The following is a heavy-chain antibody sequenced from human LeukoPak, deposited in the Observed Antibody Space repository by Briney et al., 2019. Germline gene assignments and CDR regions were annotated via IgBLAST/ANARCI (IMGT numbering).Heavy chain of an antibody. V-gene: IGHV4-59*08. J-gene: IGHJ4*02. Sequence: PSETLSLTCTVSGGSISSYYWSWLRQPPGKGLEWIGYIYYSGSTNYNPSLKSRVTISVDTSKNQFSLKLSSVTAADTAVYYCARHPAAAAPGYWGQGTLVTVSS. D-gene: IGHD6-13*01. CDR3: ARHPAAAAPGY. CDR2: IYYSGST. CDR1: GGSISSYY.